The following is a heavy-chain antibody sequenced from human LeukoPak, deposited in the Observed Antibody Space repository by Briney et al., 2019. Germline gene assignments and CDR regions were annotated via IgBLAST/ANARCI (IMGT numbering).Heavy chain of an antibody. CDR2: ISASGDVT. Sequence: GGSLRLSCATSRFSFSTYPMGWVRRAPGKGLEWVSGISASGDVTFHADPVEGRFTISRDNSRNTLYLQMNSLRAEDTAEYYCANGLAASGDFALRDYYYFMDVWGKGTTVTVSS. V-gene: IGHV3-23*01. CDR3: ANGLAASGDFALRDYYYFMDV. D-gene: IGHD7-27*01. J-gene: IGHJ6*03. CDR1: RFSFSTYP.